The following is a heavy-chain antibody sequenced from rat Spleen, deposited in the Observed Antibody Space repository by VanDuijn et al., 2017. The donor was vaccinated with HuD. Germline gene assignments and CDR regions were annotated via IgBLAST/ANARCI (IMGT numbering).Heavy chain of an antibody. J-gene: IGHJ2*01. CDR3: SRGTYNNHFDY. CDR2: ISISGGST. V-gene: IGHV5-46*01. Sequence: EVQLVESGGGLVQPGRSMKLSCAASGFTFSSFPMAWVRQAPTKGLEWVATISISGGSTYYRDSVKGRFTISRDNAKSTLYLQMNSLRSEDTATYYCSRGTYNNHFDYWGQGVMVTVSS. D-gene: IGHD1-10*01. CDR1: GFTFSSFP.